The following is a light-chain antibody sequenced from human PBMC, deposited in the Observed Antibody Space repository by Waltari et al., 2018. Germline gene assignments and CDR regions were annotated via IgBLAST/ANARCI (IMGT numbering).Light chain of an antibody. CDR1: SGHSSHL. V-gene: IGLV4-69*01. Sequence: QLVVTQSPSASSSLGASVKLTCTLSSGHSSHLIAWLQQPPEKGPRYLMKVNSDGSHSRGDEIPDRFSGSSSGAERYLTISSLQAEDEADYYCQTGGHGTWVFGGGTKLTVL. CDR3: QTGGHGTWV. J-gene: IGLJ3*02. CDR2: VNSDGSH.